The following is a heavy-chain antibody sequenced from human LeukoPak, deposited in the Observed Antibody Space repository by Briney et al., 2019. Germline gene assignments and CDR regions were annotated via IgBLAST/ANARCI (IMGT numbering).Heavy chain of an antibody. CDR3: ARVKVAVAGIGWFDP. D-gene: IGHD6-13*01. CDR2: VYSGGTT. J-gene: IGHJ5*02. CDR1: GFTFSSCA. V-gene: IGHV3-53*01. Sequence: GGSLRLSCAASGFTFSSCAMSWVRQAPGRGLEWVSVVYSGGTTYYADSVKGRFTISRDNSKNTLYLQMNSLRAEDTAVYYCARVKVAVAGIGWFDPWGQGSLVTVSS.